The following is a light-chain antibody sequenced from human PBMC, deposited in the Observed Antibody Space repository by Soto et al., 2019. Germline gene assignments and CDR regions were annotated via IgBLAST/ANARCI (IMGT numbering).Light chain of an antibody. V-gene: IGLV2-8*01. Sequence: QSALRQPPSASGSPGQSVTISCTGTSSDVGGYNYVSWYQQHPGKAPKLMIYEVSKRPSGVPDRFSGSKSGNTASLTVSGLQPEDDSNYYCSSYAGSNNVVFGGGTKLTVL. CDR3: SSYAGSNNVV. CDR2: EVS. CDR1: SSDVGGYNY. J-gene: IGLJ2*01.